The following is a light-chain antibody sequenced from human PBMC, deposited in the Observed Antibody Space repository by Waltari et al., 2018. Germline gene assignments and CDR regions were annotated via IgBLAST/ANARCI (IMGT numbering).Light chain of an antibody. CDR1: SSDVGCYNH. Sequence: QSALTQAASVSGSPGQSITISCPGTSSDVGCYNHVSWYQHHPGKAPKLIISQVSNRPSGVSYRFSGSKSGNTASLTISGLQAEDEADYYCSSYTSSSIPYVFGTGTKVTVL. V-gene: IGLV2-14*01. J-gene: IGLJ1*01. CDR2: QVS. CDR3: SSYTSSSIPYV.